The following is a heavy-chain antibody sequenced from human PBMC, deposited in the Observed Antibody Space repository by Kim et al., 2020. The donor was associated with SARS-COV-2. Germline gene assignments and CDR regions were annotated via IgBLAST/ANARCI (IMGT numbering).Heavy chain of an antibody. Sequence: GGSLRLSCAASGFTFSSYAMHWVRQAPGKGLEWVAVISYDGSNKYYADSVKGRFTISRDNSKNTLYLQMNSLRAEDTAVYYCARAKDTAMVTYFDYWGQGTLVTVSS. J-gene: IGHJ4*02. CDR2: ISYDGSNK. D-gene: IGHD5-18*01. V-gene: IGHV3-30*04. CDR3: ARAKDTAMVTYFDY. CDR1: GFTFSSYA.